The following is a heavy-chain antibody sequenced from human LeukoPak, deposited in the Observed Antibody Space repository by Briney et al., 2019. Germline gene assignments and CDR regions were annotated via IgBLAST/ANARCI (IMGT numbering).Heavy chain of an antibody. J-gene: IGHJ4*02. CDR2: INPNSGGT. CDR3: ARVMVRGVRAPSSYYFDY. V-gene: IGHV1-2*02. CDR1: GYTFTGYY. D-gene: IGHD3-10*01. Sequence: VASVKVSCKASGYTFTGYYMHWVRQAPGQGLEWMGWINPNSGGTNYAQKFQGRVTMTRDTSISTAYMELSRLRSDDTAVYYCARVMVRGVRAPSSYYFDYWGQGTLVTVSS.